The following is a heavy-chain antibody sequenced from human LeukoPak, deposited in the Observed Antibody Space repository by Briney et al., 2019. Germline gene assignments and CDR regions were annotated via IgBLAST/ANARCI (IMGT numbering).Heavy chain of an antibody. D-gene: IGHD2-15*01. CDR3: ARGGATQYYY. CDR1: GGSMSSYY. Sequence: SETLSLTCTVSGGSMSSYYWSWIRQPPGKGLEWIGYVSSSGSTNYNPSLKSRVTISVDTSKNKFSLKLSSVTAADTAVYFCARGGATQYYYWGLGTLVTVSS. J-gene: IGHJ4*02. V-gene: IGHV4-59*01. CDR2: VSSSGST.